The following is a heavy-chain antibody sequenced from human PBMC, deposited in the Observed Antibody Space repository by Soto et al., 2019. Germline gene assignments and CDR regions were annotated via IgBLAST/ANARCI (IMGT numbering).Heavy chain of an antibody. D-gene: IGHD2-21*02. Sequence: ASVKVSCKASGYTFTSYYMHWVRQAPGQGLEWMGIINPSGGSTSYAQKFQGRVTMTRDTSTSTVYMELSSLRSEDTAVYYCARGGAHIVVVTAIHFEYFQHWGQGTLVTVSS. CDR1: GYTFTSYY. V-gene: IGHV1-46*01. CDR2: INPSGGST. J-gene: IGHJ1*01. CDR3: ARGGAHIVVVTAIHFEYFQH.